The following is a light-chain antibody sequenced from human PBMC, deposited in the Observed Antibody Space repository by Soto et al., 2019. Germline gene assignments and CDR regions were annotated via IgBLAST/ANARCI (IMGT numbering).Light chain of an antibody. CDR3: SSYTTSNTYV. Sequence: QSVRTQPDSVSGSPGQSITVSCTGTSIDMCGYNYVSWYQQHPVKAPKLLIDEANNRPSGVSNRCSGSKSGNTASLTISGLQSDDEADYYCSSYTTSNTYVFGSGTKVTVL. V-gene: IGLV2-14*01. J-gene: IGLJ1*01. CDR2: EAN. CDR1: SIDMCGYNY.